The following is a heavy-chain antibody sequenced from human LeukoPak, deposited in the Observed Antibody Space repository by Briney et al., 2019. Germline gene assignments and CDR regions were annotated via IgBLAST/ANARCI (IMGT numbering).Heavy chain of an antibody. Sequence: GSSLRLSCAASGFTLSTYGMHWVRQAPGKGLEWVALIWYDGSNKFYADSVKGRFTISRDNSKNTLYLQMNSLRAEDTAVYYCARDRGCSSTNCYSLFFHYWGQGTLVTVSS. CDR1: GFTLSTYG. J-gene: IGHJ4*02. D-gene: IGHD2-2*01. V-gene: IGHV3-33*01. CDR3: ARDRGCSSTNCYSLFFHY. CDR2: IWYDGSNK.